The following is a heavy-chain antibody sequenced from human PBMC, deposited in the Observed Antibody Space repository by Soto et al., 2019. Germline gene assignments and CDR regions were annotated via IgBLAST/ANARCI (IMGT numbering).Heavy chain of an antibody. J-gene: IGHJ4*02. Sequence: QVQLVQSGAEEKKPGASVKVSCKASGYTFTGYAMHWLRQAPGQRLEWMGWINAGNGNTKYSQKFQGRVTITRDTSASTAYMELSSLRSKDTTVYYCARAVAVPADFDYWGQGTLVTVSS. CDR1: GYTFTGYA. CDR3: ARAVAVPADFDY. CDR2: INAGNGNT. V-gene: IGHV1-3*05. D-gene: IGHD6-19*01.